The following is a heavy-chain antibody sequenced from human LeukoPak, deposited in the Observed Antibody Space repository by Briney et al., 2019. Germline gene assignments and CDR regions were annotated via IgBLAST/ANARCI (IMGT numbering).Heavy chain of an antibody. D-gene: IGHD2-2*02. Sequence: ASVKVSCKASGCTFTGYYMHWVRQAPGQGLEWMGPINPNSGGTNSAHKFQGRVTMTRDTSISTAYMELSRLRSDDTAVYYCARDHYCSSTSCYTIFDYWGQGTLVTVSS. V-gene: IGHV1-2*06. J-gene: IGHJ4*02. CDR3: ARDHYCSSTSCYTIFDY. CDR2: INPNSGGT. CDR1: GCTFTGYY.